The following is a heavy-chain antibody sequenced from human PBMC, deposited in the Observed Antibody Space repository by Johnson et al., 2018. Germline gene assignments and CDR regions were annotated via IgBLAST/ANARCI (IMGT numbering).Heavy chain of an antibody. CDR1: GFTFSSYA. CDR3: ARGRLPSIHYYDSSGYYYYYMDV. D-gene: IGHD3-22*01. J-gene: IGHJ6*03. V-gene: IGHV3-23*01. Sequence: EVQLLESGGGLVQPGGSXRLSCAASGFTFSSYAMSWVRQAPGKGLEWVSAISGSGGSTYYADSVKGRFTISRDNSKNTLYLQMNSLRAEDTAVYYCARGRLPSIHYYDSSGYYYYYMDVWGKGTTVTVSS. CDR2: ISGSGGST.